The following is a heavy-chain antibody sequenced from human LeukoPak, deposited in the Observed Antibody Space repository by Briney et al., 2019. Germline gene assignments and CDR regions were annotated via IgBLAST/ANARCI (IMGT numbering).Heavy chain of an antibody. Sequence: GGSLRLSCAASGLTFSSYSMNWVRQAPGKGLEWVSSISSSSSYIYYADSVKGRFTISRDNAKNSLYLQMNSLRAEDTAVYYCARGPSQSYYFDYWGQGTLVTVSS. V-gene: IGHV3-21*01. J-gene: IGHJ4*02. CDR1: GLTFSSYS. D-gene: IGHD1-26*01. CDR3: ARGPSQSYYFDY. CDR2: ISSSSSYI.